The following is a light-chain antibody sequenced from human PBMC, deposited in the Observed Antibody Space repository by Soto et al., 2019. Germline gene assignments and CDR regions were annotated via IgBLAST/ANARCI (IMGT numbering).Light chain of an antibody. CDR2: TNN. Sequence: QSVLTQPPSASGTPGQRVTISCSGSSSNIGSNPVSWYQHLPGTDPKVLIFTNNQRPSGVPDRVSGSKSGTSASLAISGLRSEDEAHYYCAAWDDSLEGVVLGGGTKLTVL. CDR1: SSNIGSNP. J-gene: IGLJ3*02. V-gene: IGLV1-44*01. CDR3: AAWDDSLEGVV.